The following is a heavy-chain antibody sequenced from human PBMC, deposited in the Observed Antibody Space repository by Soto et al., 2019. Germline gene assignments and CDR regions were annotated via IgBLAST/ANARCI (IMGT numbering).Heavy chain of an antibody. CDR2: IYYSGST. CDR1: GGSVSSGIYY. D-gene: IGHD1-7*01. V-gene: IGHV4-61*01. Sequence: SETLSLTCTVSGGSVSSGIYYWIWIRQPPGKGLEWIGYIYYSGSTNYNPSLKSRVTISVDTSKNQFSLKLNSVTAADTAVYYCARTGWNYPLDYWGQGTLVTVSS. CDR3: ARTGWNYPLDY. J-gene: IGHJ4*02.